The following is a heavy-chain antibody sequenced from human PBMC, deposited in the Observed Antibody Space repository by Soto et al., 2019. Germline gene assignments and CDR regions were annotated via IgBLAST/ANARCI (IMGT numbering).Heavy chain of an antibody. CDR2: ISHDGSNK. CDR1: GFTFTTCG. Sequence: QVQLVESGGGVVQPGRSLRLSCAASGFTFTTCGMHWVRQAPGKGLEWVALISHDGSNKYYAESVKGRFTISRDNSKNTLNLQMNSLRAEDTAVYYCASNYYDFWSGYYDYYYLDVWGKGTTVTVFS. V-gene: IGHV3-30*03. J-gene: IGHJ6*03. D-gene: IGHD3-3*01. CDR3: ASNYYDFWSGYYDYYYLDV.